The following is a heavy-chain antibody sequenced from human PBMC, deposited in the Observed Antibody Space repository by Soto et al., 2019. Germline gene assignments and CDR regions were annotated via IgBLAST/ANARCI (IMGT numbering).Heavy chain of an antibody. CDR2: FDPEDGET. CDR1: GYTLTELS. Sequence: ASVKVSCKVSGYTLTELSMHWVRQAPGKGLEWMGGFDPEDGETIYAQKFQGSVTMTEDTSTDTAYMELSSLRSEDTAVYYCATDRLGLTFGGVIVSAAYYGMDGWGQGTTVTVSS. D-gene: IGHD3-16*02. V-gene: IGHV1-24*01. J-gene: IGHJ6*02. CDR3: ATDRLGLTFGGVIVSAAYYGMDG.